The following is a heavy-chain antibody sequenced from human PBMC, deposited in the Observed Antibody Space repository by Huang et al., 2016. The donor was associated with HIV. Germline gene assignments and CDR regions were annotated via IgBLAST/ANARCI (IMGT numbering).Heavy chain of an antibody. V-gene: IGHV1-8*01. Sequence: QVQLVQSGAEVKKPGASVKVSCKASGYTFTSYDINWVRQATGEGLEWMECMNSHSDNKGYAQKFQGRVTMTRDTSISTAYMELSDLRSEDTAVYYCARFGAGYFDLWGRGTLVSVSS. CDR3: ARFGAGYFDL. CDR1: GYTFTSYD. D-gene: IGHD1-26*01. CDR2: MNSHSDNK. J-gene: IGHJ2*01.